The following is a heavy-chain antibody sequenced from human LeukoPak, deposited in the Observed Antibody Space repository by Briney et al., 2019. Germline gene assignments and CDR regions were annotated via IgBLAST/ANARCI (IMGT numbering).Heavy chain of an antibody. J-gene: IGHJ6*03. Sequence: SETLSLTCAVYGGSFSGYYWSWIRQPPGKGLEWSGEINQSGSTNYNPSLKSRVTISVDTPKKQFSLSLSPVTAADTAVYYCAAGCSSTSCYWYYYTDVWGKGTTVTVSS. D-gene: IGHD2-2*01. CDR2: INQSGST. CDR3: AAGCSSTSCYWYYYTDV. V-gene: IGHV4-34*01. CDR1: GGSFSGYY.